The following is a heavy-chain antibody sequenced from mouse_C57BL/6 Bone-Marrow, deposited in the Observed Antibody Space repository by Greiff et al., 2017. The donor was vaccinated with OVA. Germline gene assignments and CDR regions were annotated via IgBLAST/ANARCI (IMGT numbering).Heavy chain of an antibody. CDR2: ISSGGSYT. V-gene: IGHV5-6*01. CDR1: GFTFSSYG. Sequence: EVQLVESGGDLVKPGGSLKLSCAASGFTFSSYGMSWVRQTPDQRLEWVATISSGGSYTYYPDSVKGRFTIARDNAKNTLYLQMSSLKSEDTAMYYCARRNITTVVATKYFDVWGTGTTVTVSS. D-gene: IGHD1-1*01. J-gene: IGHJ1*03. CDR3: ARRNITTVVATKYFDV.